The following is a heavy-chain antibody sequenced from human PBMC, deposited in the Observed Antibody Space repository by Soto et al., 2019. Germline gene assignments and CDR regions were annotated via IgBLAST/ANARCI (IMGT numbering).Heavy chain of an antibody. Sequence: GGSLRLSCAASGFTFSSYAMHWVRQAPGKGLEWVAVISYDGSNKYYADSVKGRFTISRDNSKNTLYLQMNSLRAEDTAVYYCARDLAMVRGDPHWGQGTLVTVSS. J-gene: IGHJ4*02. D-gene: IGHD3-10*01. CDR3: ARDLAMVRGDPH. CDR2: ISYDGSNK. V-gene: IGHV3-30-3*01. CDR1: GFTFSSYA.